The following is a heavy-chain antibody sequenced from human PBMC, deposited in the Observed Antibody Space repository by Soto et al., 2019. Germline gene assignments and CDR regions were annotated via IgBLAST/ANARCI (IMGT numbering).Heavy chain of an antibody. CDR3: ARGREGEQLVQDYYYGMDV. CDR1: GGTFSSYA. Sequence: SVKVSCKASGGTFSSYAISWVRQAPGQGLEWMGGIIPIFGTANYAQKFQGRVTITADESTSTAYMELSSLRSEDTAVYYCARGREGEQLVQDYYYGMDVWGQGTTVTVSS. V-gene: IGHV1-69*13. J-gene: IGHJ6*02. CDR2: IIPIFGTA. D-gene: IGHD6-6*01.